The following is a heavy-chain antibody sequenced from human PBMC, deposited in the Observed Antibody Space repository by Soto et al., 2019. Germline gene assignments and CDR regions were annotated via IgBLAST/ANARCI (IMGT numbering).Heavy chain of an antibody. V-gene: IGHV3-23*01. CDR3: ASPPHVGDYYYGMDV. J-gene: IGHJ6*02. CDR2: IGGSGGST. D-gene: IGHD3-16*01. CDR1: GFTFSSYA. Sequence: GESLKISCAASGFTFSSYAMSWVRQAPGKGLEWVSSIGGSGGSTYYADSVKGRFTISRDNSKNTVYLHMNSLRAEDTAVYYCASPPHVGDYYYGMDVWGQGTTVTVSS.